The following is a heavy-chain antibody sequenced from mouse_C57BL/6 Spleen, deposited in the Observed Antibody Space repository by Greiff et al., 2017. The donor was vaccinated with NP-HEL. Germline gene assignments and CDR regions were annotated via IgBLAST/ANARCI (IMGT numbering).Heavy chain of an antibody. CDR3: AKSNGDVGAMDD. J-gene: IGHJ4*01. CDR1: GYTFTDYY. CDR2: INPNNGGT. Sequence: VQLQQSGPELVKPGASVKLSCTASGYTFTDYYMHWVKQSPGQSLEWIGYINPNNGGTSYNQKFKGKATLTVDKSSSTAYMVLRSLTAEDSAVYYCAKSNGDVGAMDDWGQGTSVTVSS. V-gene: IGHV1-22*01. D-gene: IGHD4-1*01.